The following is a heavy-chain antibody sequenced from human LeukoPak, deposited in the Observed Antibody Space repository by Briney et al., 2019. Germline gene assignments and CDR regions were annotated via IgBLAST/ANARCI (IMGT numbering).Heavy chain of an antibody. CDR3: AREEGSYREGLDS. Sequence: ASVKVSCKASGYTLTGYHMHWVRQAPGQGLEWMGCINPDSGDTTYAQKFQGRVTMTRDTSISTAYMELSRLTSDDTAVYYCAREEGSYREGLDSWGQGSLVTVSS. CDR1: GYTLTGYH. J-gene: IGHJ4*02. CDR2: INPDSGDT. V-gene: IGHV1-2*02. D-gene: IGHD1-26*01.